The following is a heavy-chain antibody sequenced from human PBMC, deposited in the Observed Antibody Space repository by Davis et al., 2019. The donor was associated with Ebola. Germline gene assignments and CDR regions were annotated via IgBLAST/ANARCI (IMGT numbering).Heavy chain of an antibody. CDR3: ARRAVYGGVVVVPAASAWYFDL. D-gene: IGHD2-2*01. Sequence: ASVKVSCKASGYTFTSYDINWVRQATGQGLEWMGWMNPNSGNTGYAQKFQGRVTMTRNTSISTAYMELSSLRSEDTAVYYCARRAVYGGVVVVPAASAWYFDLWGRGTLVTVSS. CDR2: MNPNSGNT. CDR1: GYTFTSYD. J-gene: IGHJ2*01. V-gene: IGHV1-8*01.